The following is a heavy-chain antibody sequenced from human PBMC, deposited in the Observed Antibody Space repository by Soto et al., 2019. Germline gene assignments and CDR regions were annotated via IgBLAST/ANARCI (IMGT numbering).Heavy chain of an antibody. V-gene: IGHV4-39*01. Sequence: SETLSLTCTVSGGYISSSSYYWGWIRQPPGKGLEWIGSIYYSGSTYYNPSLKSRVTISVDTSKNQFSLKLSSVTAADTAVYYCARANSLRFFDYWGQGTLVTVSS. D-gene: IGHD5-12*01. CDR3: ARANSLRFFDY. CDR1: GGYISSSSYY. CDR2: IYYSGST. J-gene: IGHJ4*02.